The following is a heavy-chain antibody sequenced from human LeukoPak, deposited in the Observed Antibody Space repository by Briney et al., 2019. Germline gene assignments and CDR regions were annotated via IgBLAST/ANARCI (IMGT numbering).Heavy chain of an antibody. J-gene: IGHJ4*02. CDR1: RGTFSSYA. CDR2: IIPIFGTA. V-gene: IGHV1-69*05. D-gene: IGHD3-3*01. CDR3: ARESVITIFGVVIFRPLFDY. Sequence: SVKVSXKASRGTFSSYAISWVRQAPGQGLEWMGGIIPIFGTANYAQKFQGRVTITTDESTSTAYMELSSLRSEDTAVYYCARESVITIFGVVIFRPLFDYWGQGTLVTVSS.